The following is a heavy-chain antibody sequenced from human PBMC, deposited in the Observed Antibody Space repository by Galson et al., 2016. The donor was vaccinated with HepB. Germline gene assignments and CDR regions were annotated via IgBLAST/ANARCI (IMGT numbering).Heavy chain of an antibody. CDR2: IDWADDK. Sequence: PALVKPTQTLTLTCTFSGFSLSTSGMCVSWIRRPPGKALEWLALIDWADDKFYSTSLKTRLTVSKDTSKNQVVLTMTNVDPVDTATYYCARISGWNSPGRYFDYWGQGTLVTVAS. D-gene: IGHD6-19*01. V-gene: IGHV2-70*13. CDR3: ARISGWNSPGRYFDY. J-gene: IGHJ4*02. CDR1: GFSLSTSGMC.